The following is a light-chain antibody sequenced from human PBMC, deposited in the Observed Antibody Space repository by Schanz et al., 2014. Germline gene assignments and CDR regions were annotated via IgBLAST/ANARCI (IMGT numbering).Light chain of an antibody. CDR3: QQYNSWPPYWT. CDR2: GAS. Sequence: EIVLTQSPGTLSLSPGERATLSCRASHSVTSDYLAWYQQKPGQAPRLLISGASVRATGVPARFSGSGSGTEFTLTISSLQSEDFGVYYCQQYNSWPPYWTFGQGTKVEIK. J-gene: IGKJ1*01. V-gene: IGKV3-15*01. CDR1: HSVTSD.